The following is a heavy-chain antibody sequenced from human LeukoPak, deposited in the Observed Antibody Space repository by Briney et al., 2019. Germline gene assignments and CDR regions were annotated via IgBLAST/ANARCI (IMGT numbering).Heavy chain of an antibody. Sequence: GGSLRLSCAASVFTFSGYWMSWVRQAPGKGLEGVANIKEDGGENNYVDSVKGRFTISRDNAKDSLYLQMNSLRAEDTAVYYCARQHGGYSGSGRYYHYNAMDVWGQGTTVTVSS. CDR1: VFTFSGYW. CDR2: IKEDGGEN. CDR3: ARQHGGYSGSGRYYHYNAMDV. V-gene: IGHV3-7*04. D-gene: IGHD5-12*01. J-gene: IGHJ6*02.